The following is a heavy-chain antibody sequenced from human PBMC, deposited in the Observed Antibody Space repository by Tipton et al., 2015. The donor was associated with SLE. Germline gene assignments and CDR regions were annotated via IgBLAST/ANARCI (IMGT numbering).Heavy chain of an antibody. CDR3: ARGALGSPYYMDV. J-gene: IGHJ6*03. Sequence: TLSLTCTISSDSISNYYWSWIRQPPGKGLEWIGYIYYSGGTIYNPSLKSRVTISIDTSKNQFSLKLSSVTAADTAIYYCARGALGSPYYMDVWGQGTTVTVSS. V-gene: IGHV4-59*01. CDR1: SDSISNYY. D-gene: IGHD6-25*01. CDR2: IYYSGGT.